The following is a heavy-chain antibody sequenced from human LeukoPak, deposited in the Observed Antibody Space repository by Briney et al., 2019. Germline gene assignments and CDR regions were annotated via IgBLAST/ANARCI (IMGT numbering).Heavy chain of an antibody. CDR2: IYSGGNT. J-gene: IGHJ4*02. D-gene: IGHD2-2*02. V-gene: IGHV3-53*05. CDR1: GFTVSSNY. Sequence: PGGSLRLSCAASGFTVSSNYMSWVRQAPGKGLEWVSVIYSGGNTYYADSVKGRFTISRDNSKNTLYLQMNSLRAEDTAVYYCARDQDCSSTSCYKRGGVFDYWGQGTLVTVSS. CDR3: ARDQDCSSTSCYKRGGVFDY.